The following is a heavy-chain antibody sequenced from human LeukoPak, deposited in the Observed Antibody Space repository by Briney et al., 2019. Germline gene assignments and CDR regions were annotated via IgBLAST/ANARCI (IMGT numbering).Heavy chain of an antibody. CDR2: ISAYNGNT. CDR3: ARHRRSIVGATTWFDL. J-gene: IGHJ5*02. Sequence: GASVKVSCKGSGYTFTSYGISWVRQAPGQGLEWMGWISAYNGNTNYAQKLQGRVTMTTDTATSTAYMELRSLRSDDTAVYYCARHRRSIVGATTWFDLWGQGTLVTVSS. CDR1: GYTFTSYG. D-gene: IGHD1-26*01. V-gene: IGHV1-18*01.